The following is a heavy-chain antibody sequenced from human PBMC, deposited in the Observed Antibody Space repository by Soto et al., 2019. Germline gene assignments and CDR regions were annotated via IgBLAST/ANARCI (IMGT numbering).Heavy chain of an antibody. CDR3: ARLGIAVAGSRYFDY. Sequence: PSETLSLTCTVSGDSISSSSYYWGWIRQPPGKGLEWIGSIYYTGSTYYNSSLRSRVTISVDRSKNQFSLKLSSVTAADTAVFYCARLGIAVAGSRYFDYWGQGTLDTFSS. V-gene: IGHV4-39*01. D-gene: IGHD6-19*01. J-gene: IGHJ4*02. CDR1: GDSISSSSYY. CDR2: IYYTGST.